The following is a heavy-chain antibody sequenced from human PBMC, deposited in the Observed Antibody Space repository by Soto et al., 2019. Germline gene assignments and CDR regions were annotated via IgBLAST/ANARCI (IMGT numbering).Heavy chain of an antibody. Sequence: SETLSLTCTISGFSISSGKWWSWVRQPPGEGLEWIGEIFHTGNTDYKPSLKSRVSILVDKSKNQFSLNLDSVTAEDTAVYYCAKDREDIVVVVATDYWGQGTLVTVSS. CDR2: IFHTGNT. J-gene: IGHJ4*02. CDR1: GFSISSGKW. D-gene: IGHD2-15*01. V-gene: IGHV4-4*02. CDR3: AKDREDIVVVVATDY.